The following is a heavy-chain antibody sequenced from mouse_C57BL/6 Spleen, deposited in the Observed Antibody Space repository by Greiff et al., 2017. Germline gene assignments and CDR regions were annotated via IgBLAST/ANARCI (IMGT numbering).Heavy chain of an antibody. CDR1: GYSFTDYY. CDR3: ARNNGRQRYFDV. Sequence: EVQLQQSGPELVKPGASVKMSCKASGYSFTDYYMHWVKQSPGKSLEWIGGINPYDCTTNYNQKFKGKATLTVDKSSSTAYMQLNSLTSEDSAVYYCARNNGRQRYFDVWGTGTTVTVSS. D-gene: IGHD1-1*01. J-gene: IGHJ1*03. CDR2: INPYDCTT. V-gene: IGHV1-39*01.